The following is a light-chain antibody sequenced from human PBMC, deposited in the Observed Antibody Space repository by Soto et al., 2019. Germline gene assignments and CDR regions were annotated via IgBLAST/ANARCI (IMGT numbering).Light chain of an antibody. CDR1: NIGSQS. CDR2: YDS. J-gene: IGLJ3*02. V-gene: IGLV3-21*04. Sequence: SYELTQTASLTVASEKTASITCGGDNIGSQSVHWYQHKPGQAPILVMRYDSDRPSGIPERFSGSNSGNTATLTISRVEAGDEADYYCQVWDSSSDRPVFGGGTKLTVL. CDR3: QVWDSSSDRPV.